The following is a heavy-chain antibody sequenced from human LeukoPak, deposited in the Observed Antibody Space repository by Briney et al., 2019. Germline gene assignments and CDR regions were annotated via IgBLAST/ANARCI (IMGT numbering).Heavy chain of an antibody. D-gene: IGHD6-13*01. CDR3: AKLESPVPWYSSSWLGD. CDR2: ISGSGGST. J-gene: IGHJ4*02. CDR1: GFTFSSYA. V-gene: IGHV3-23*01. Sequence: GGSLRLSCAASGFTFSSYAMSWVRQAPGKGLEWVSAISGSGGSTYYADSVKGRFTISRDNSKNTLYLQMNSLRAEDTAVYYCAKLESPVPWYSSSWLGDWGQGTLVTVSS.